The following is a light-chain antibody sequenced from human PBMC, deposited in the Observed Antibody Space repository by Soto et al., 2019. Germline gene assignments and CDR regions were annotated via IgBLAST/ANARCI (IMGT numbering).Light chain of an antibody. CDR1: RSDVGAYNY. CDR2: DVT. CDR3: CSYAGTYTYV. Sequence: QSALTQPRSVSGSPGQSVTISCAGTRSDVGAYNYVSWYQQHPGKAPKLMIYDVTKRPSGVPDRFSGSKSGNTASLTISGLQADDDGDYYCCSYAGTYTYVFGTGTKLTVL. J-gene: IGLJ1*01. V-gene: IGLV2-11*01.